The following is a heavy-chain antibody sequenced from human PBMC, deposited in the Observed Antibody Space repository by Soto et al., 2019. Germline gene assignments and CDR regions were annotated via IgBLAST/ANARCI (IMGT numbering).Heavy chain of an antibody. J-gene: IGHJ5*02. CDR1: GSTFSSYS. Sequence: EVQLVESGGGLVQPGGCLRLSCEASGSTFSSYSMNWVRQAPGKGLEWVSYISSSSSTIYYADSVKGRFTISRDNAKNALFLQINSLRDQDPAVYYYAREGRSLTWFYPLGLVTLVTVAS. V-gene: IGHV3-48*02. CDR3: AREGRSLTWFYP. CDR2: ISSSSSTI. D-gene: IGHD6-6*01.